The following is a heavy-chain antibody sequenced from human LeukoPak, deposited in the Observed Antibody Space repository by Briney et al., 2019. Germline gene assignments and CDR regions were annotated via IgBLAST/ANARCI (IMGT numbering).Heavy chain of an antibody. CDR3: ARDDIDWYFDH. D-gene: IGHD2-15*01. J-gene: IGHJ2*01. Sequence: SETLSLTCTVSGGSISSYYWRWIRQPPGKGLEWIGYIYYSGSTNYNPSLKSRVTISVDTSKNQFSLKLSSVTAADTAVYYCARDDIDWYFDHWGRGTLVTVSS. CDR1: GGSISSYY. V-gene: IGHV4-59*01. CDR2: IYYSGST.